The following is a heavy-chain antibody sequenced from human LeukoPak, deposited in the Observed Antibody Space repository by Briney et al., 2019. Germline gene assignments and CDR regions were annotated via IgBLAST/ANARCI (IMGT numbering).Heavy chain of an antibody. CDR1: GDSVSSNSAA. Sequence: SQTLSLTCAISGDSVSSNSAAWNWIRQSPSRGLEWLGRTYYRSKWYNDYAVSVKSRITINPDTSKNQFSPQLNSVTPEDTAVYYCARGLPGDSSGWYRGQFAGNFDYWGQGTLVTVSS. D-gene: IGHD6-19*01. J-gene: IGHJ4*02. V-gene: IGHV6-1*01. CDR2: TYYRSKWYN. CDR3: ARGLPGDSSGWYRGQFAGNFDY.